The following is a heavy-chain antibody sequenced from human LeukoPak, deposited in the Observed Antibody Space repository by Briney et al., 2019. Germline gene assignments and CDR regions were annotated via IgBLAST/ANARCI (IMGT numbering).Heavy chain of an antibody. D-gene: IGHD4-11*01. Sequence: GGSLRLSCEASGFTFSSYAMHWVRQAPGKGLEWVAVISYDGSNKYYADSVKGRFTISRDNSKNTLYLQMNSLRAEDTAVYYCARGRNISPTDVFDIWGQGTMVTVSS. CDR3: ARGRNISPTDVFDI. CDR1: GFTFSSYA. CDR2: ISYDGSNK. V-gene: IGHV3-30*04. J-gene: IGHJ3*02.